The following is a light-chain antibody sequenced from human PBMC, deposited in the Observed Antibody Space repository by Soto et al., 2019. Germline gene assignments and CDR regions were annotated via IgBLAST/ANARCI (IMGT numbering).Light chain of an antibody. J-gene: IGLJ2*01. CDR2: EGS. CDR1: SSDVGSYNL. V-gene: IGLV2-23*01. Sequence: QSALTQPASVSGSPGQSITISCTGTSSDVGSYNLVSWYQQHPGKAPKLMIYEGSKRPSGVSNRFSGSKSGNTASLTISGLQAEDEAEYYCFSYAGSSTDVVFGGGTKLTVL. CDR3: FSYAGSSTDVV.